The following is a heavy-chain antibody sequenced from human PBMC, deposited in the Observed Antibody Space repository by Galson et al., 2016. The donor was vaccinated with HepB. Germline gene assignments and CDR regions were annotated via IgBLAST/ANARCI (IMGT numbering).Heavy chain of an antibody. D-gene: IGHD3-3*01. V-gene: IGHV3-21*01. CDR2: ISGSRPYI. J-gene: IGHJ3*01. CDR3: VRDVRSIWSAYSAQDAFDV. CDR1: GFTFSSYS. Sequence: SLRLSCAASGFTFSSYSMNWVRQAPGTGLEWVSSISGSRPYIYYADSVKGRFIISRDNAENSLYLHMNHLRAEYTGVYYCVRDVRSIWSAYSAQDAFDVWGQGTQVTVSS.